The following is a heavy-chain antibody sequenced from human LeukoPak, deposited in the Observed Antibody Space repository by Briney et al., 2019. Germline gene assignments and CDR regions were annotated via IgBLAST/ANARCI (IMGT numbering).Heavy chain of an antibody. CDR1: GGSISSGSYC. D-gene: IGHD5-18*01. J-gene: IGHJ6*03. CDR3: ARTTEGGYTYGYFYYYYMDV. CDR2: IHTSGNT. V-gene: IGHV4-61*09. Sequence: PSETLSLTCTVSGGSISSGSYCWSWIRQPAGKGLEWIGHIHTSGNTNYNPSLKSRVTISVDTSKNHFSLKLSSVTAADTAVYYCARTTEGGYTYGYFYYYYMDVWGKGTTVTVSS.